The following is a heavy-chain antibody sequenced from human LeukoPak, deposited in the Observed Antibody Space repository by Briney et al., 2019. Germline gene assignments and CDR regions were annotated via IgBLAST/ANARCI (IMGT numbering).Heavy chain of an antibody. D-gene: IGHD3-10*01. CDR1: GYTFTSYD. V-gene: IGHV1-8*03. CDR3: ARDGSGTDWAYYNWFDP. J-gene: IGHJ5*02. Sequence: GASVKVSCKASGYTFTSYDINWLRQATGQGLEWMGLMNPNSGNTGYAQKFQGRVTITRNTSISTAYMELSSLGSEDRARYYCARDGSGTDWAYYNWFDPWGQGTLVTVSS. CDR2: MNPNSGNT.